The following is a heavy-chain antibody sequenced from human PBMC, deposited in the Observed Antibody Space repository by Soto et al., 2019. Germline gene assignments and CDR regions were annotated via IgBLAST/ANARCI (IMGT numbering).Heavy chain of an antibody. CDR3: ARDNPNYYYDRSLGY. D-gene: IGHD3-22*01. CDR1: GGTFSSYA. V-gene: IGHV1-69*13. J-gene: IGHJ4*02. CDR2: IIPIFGTA. Sequence: SVKVSCKASGGTFSSYAISWVRQAPGQGLEWMGGIIPIFGTANYAQKFQGRVTITADESTSTAYMELSSLRSEDTAVYYCARDNPNYYYDRSLGYWGQGXLVTVYS.